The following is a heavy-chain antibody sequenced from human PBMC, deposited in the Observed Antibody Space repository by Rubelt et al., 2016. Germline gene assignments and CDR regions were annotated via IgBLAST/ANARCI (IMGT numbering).Heavy chain of an antibody. Sequence: EVQLVQSGAEVKKPGESLKISCKGSGYRFTNYWIGWVRQMPGKGLEWMGIIPPGDSATRYSPSFQGQVTISADKSINTAYLQWSSLKASDTAIYYCSRLMGYSTIDYWGQGTLVTVSS. CDR1: GYRFTNYW. CDR2: IPPGDSAT. D-gene: IGHD5-12*01. CDR3: SRLMGYSTIDY. J-gene: IGHJ4*02. V-gene: IGHV5-51*01.